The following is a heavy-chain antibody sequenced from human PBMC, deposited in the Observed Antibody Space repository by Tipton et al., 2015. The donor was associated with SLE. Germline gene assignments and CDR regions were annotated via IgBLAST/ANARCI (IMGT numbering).Heavy chain of an antibody. CDR1: GGSISSYY. Sequence: TLSLTCTVSGGSISSYYWSWIRQPPGKGLEWIGSIYHSGSTYYNPSLKRRVTISVDTSKNQFSLKLSSVTAADTAVYYCARMDSVTTLVYWGQGTLVTVSS. CDR3: ARMDSVTTLVY. V-gene: IGHV4-59*08. J-gene: IGHJ4*02. D-gene: IGHD4-23*01. CDR2: IYHSGST.